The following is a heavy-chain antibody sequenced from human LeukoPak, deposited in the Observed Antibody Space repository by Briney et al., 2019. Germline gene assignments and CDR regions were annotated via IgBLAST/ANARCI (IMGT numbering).Heavy chain of an antibody. CDR2: IIPIFGTA. J-gene: IGHJ4*02. D-gene: IGHD3-22*01. V-gene: IGHV1-69*13. Sequence: SVKVSCKASGGTFSSYAISWVRQAPGQGLEWMGGIIPIFGTANCAQKFQGRVTITADESTSTAYMELSSLRSEDTAVYYCARDRPAQSYYDSSGYYSFYYWGQGTLVTVSS. CDR3: ARDRPAQSYYDSSGYYSFYY. CDR1: GGTFSSYA.